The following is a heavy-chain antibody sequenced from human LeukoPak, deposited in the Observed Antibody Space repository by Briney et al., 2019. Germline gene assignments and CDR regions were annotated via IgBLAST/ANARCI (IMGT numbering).Heavy chain of an antibody. CDR1: GFTFSSYA. Sequence: GGSLRLSCAASGFTFSSYAMNWVRQAPGKGLEWISSISGSGDNTYYADSVKGRFTISRDNAKNSLYLQMNSLRAEDTAVYYCASWSVIAAAGGDPFDYWGQGTLVTVSS. D-gene: IGHD6-13*01. V-gene: IGHV3-23*01. CDR2: ISGSGDNT. J-gene: IGHJ4*02. CDR3: ASWSVIAAAGGDPFDY.